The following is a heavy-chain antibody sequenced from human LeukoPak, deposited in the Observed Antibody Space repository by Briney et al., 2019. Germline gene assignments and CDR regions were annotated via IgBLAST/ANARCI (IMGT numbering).Heavy chain of an antibody. Sequence: GGSLRLSCAASGFTFSSYSMNWVRQAPGKGLEWVSYISSSSSTIYYADSVKGRFTISRDNAKNSLYLQMNSLRAEDTAVYYCARGYSSSWYPTYFDYWGQGTLVTVSS. CDR3: ARGYSSSWYPTYFDY. CDR2: ISSSSSTI. J-gene: IGHJ4*02. D-gene: IGHD6-13*01. V-gene: IGHV3-48*01. CDR1: GFTFSSYS.